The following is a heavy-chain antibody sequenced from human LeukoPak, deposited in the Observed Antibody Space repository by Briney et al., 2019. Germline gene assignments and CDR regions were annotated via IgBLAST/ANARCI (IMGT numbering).Heavy chain of an antibody. V-gene: IGHV4-34*01. J-gene: IGHJ6*02. Sequence: SETLSLTCAVYGGSFSGYYWSWIRQPPGKGLEWIGEINHSGSTNYNPSLKSRVTISVDTSKNQFSLKLSSVTAADTAVYYCAGGYGSGPKSGMDVWGQGTTVTVSS. CDR3: AGGYGSGPKSGMDV. D-gene: IGHD3-10*01. CDR1: GGSFSGYY. CDR2: INHSGST.